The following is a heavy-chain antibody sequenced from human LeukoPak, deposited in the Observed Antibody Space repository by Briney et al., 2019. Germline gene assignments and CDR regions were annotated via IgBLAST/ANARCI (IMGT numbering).Heavy chain of an antibody. CDR3: AKDQNSGSGSYSNFNY. CDR2: ISGSGGST. Sequence: GGSLRLSCAASGFTFSNYAMSWVRQAPGKGLEWVSGISGSGGSTYYADSVKGLFTISRDNSRNTLYLQMNNLRAEDTALYYCAKDQNSGSGSYSNFNYWGQGTLVTVSS. CDR1: GFTFSNYA. D-gene: IGHD3-10*01. J-gene: IGHJ4*02. V-gene: IGHV3-23*01.